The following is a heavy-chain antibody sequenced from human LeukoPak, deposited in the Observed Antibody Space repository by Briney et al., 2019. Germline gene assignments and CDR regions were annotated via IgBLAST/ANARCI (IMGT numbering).Heavy chain of an antibody. V-gene: IGHV4-59*01. Sequence: PSETLSLTCTVSGGSIDTYYWSWIRQPPGKGLEWIGYIYYLGSTDYDPSLKSRVTISVDTSKNQFSLSLRSVTAADTAVYYCAKLGSPRAYWGQGILVRVSS. CDR1: GGSIDTYY. D-gene: IGHD7-27*01. CDR2: IYYLGST. J-gene: IGHJ4*02. CDR3: AKLGSPRAY.